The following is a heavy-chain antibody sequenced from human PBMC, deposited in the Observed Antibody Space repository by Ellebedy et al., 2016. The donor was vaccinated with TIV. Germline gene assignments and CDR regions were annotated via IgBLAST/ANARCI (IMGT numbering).Heavy chain of an antibody. CDR3: ARTDPWQPIDD. CDR2: VYSSGST. D-gene: IGHD2-21*02. CDR1: GGSVSSTRYS. Sequence: MPSETLSLTCSVSGGSVSSTRYSWAWIRPPPGKGLEWIGSVYSSGSTYYNPSFKSRVTLSADTSKNQFSLNLRTVTAADTAVYYCARTDPWQPIDDWGQGILVSVSS. V-gene: IGHV4-39*01. J-gene: IGHJ4*02.